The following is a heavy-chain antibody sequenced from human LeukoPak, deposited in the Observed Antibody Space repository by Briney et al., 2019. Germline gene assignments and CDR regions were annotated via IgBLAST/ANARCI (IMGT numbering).Heavy chain of an antibody. V-gene: IGHV3-23*01. D-gene: IGHD6-13*01. CDR2: ISGSGGST. CDR3: AKDLQSSWYVHYFDY. Sequence: GGSLRLSCAASGFTFSSYAMSWVRQAPGKGLEWVSAISGSGGSTYYADSVKGRFTISRDNSKNTLYLQMNSLRAEDTAVYYCAKDLQSSWYVHYFDYWGQGTLVTVYS. CDR1: GFTFSSYA. J-gene: IGHJ4*02.